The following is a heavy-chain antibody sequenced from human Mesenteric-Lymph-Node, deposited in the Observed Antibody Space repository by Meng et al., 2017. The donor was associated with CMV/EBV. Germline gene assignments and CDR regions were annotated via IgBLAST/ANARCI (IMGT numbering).Heavy chain of an antibody. CDR2: LNHSGST. J-gene: IGHJ4*02. V-gene: IGHV4-34*01. CDR1: GASFTRCY. D-gene: IGHD2/OR15-2a*01. CDR3: ARPQNT. Sequence: AHLSLPCAGSGASFTRCYWSWIRQPPGKGLGWIGELNHSGSTTYNPSLTSRVTISIDTSKSQFSLNLSSVTAADTAVYYCARPQNTWGQGTLVTVSS.